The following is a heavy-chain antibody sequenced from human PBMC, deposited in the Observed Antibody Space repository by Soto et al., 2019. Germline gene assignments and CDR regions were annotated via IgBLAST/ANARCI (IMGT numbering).Heavy chain of an antibody. CDR2: INWNGGST. CDR1: GFTFDDYG. V-gene: IGHV3-20*04. J-gene: IGHJ4*02. CDR3: ARITVTTDRFDV. Sequence: EVQLVESGGGVVRPGGSLRLSCAASGFTFDDYGMSWVRQAPGKGLEWVSDINWNGGSTGYADSVKGRFTISRDNAKNSLYLQMHSLRAEDTALYCCARITVTTDRFDVWGQGTLVTVSS. D-gene: IGHD4-17*01.